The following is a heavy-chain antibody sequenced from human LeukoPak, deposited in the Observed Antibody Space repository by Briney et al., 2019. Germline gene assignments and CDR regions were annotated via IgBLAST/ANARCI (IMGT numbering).Heavy chain of an antibody. V-gene: IGHV4-39*01. CDR3: ARGLYYFDY. CDR2: IYYTGST. Sequence: SETLSLTCSVSGDSISSGAYWGWIRQPPGKGLEWIGSIYYTGSTYYNPSLRSRVTISVDTSKNQFSLKLSSVTAADTAVYYCARGLYYFDYWGQGTLVTVSS. J-gene: IGHJ4*02. CDR1: GDSISSGAY.